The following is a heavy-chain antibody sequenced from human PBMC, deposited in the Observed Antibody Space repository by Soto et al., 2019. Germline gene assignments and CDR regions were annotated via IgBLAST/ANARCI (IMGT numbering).Heavy chain of an antibody. J-gene: IGHJ5*02. D-gene: IGHD3-10*01. CDR3: ASGSQVRGVIMPPNWFDP. CDR1: GFTFSSYA. CDR2: ISYDGSKK. V-gene: IGHV3-30-3*01. Sequence: QVQLVESGGGVVQPGRSLRLSGAASGFTFSSYALHWVRQAPGTGLEWVAVISYDGSKKYYPDSVKGRITISRDNSKNTLDLQMKGPRAEDTAVYYRASGSQVRGVIMPPNWFDPWGQGTLVTVSS.